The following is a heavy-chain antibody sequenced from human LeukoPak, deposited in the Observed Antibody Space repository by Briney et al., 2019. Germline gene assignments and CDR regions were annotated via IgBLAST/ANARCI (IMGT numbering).Heavy chain of an antibody. CDR3: GRPRSAWFDAFDI. CDR1: GDSIFTTRYH. V-gene: IGHV4-39*01. D-gene: IGHD6-19*01. CDR2: ITYSGDT. J-gene: IGHJ3*02. Sequence: SETLSLTCTVIGDSIFTTRYHWGWIRQPPGKGLEWIGSITYSGDTYENPSLESRVIISVATSKNQFSLKLNSVTAADTADYYSGRPRSAWFDAFDIWGQGTMVTVSS.